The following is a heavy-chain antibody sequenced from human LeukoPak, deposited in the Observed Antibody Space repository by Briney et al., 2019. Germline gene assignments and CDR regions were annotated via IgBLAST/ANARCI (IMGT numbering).Heavy chain of an antibody. V-gene: IGHV1-2*02. J-gene: IGHJ4*02. CDR2: INPNSGGT. Sequence: ASVKVCCKASGYTFTGYYMHWVRQAPGQGLEWMGWINPNSGGTNYAQKFQGRVTMTRDTSISTAYMELSRLRSDDTAVYYCARGVRLVDVSGSYENWGQGTLVTVSS. CDR1: GYTFTGYY. CDR3: ARGVRLVDVSGSYEN. D-gene: IGHD1-26*01.